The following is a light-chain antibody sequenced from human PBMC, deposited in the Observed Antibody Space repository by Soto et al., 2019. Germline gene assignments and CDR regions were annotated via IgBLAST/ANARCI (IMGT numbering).Light chain of an antibody. CDR1: QSVRSSH. CDR2: GAS. V-gene: IGKV3-15*01. Sequence: EIVLTQSPGTLSLSPGARATLSCRTSQSVRSSHLAWYQQKPGQAPRLLISGASTRATGIPARFSGSWSGTAGTLTISSLQSEDGAVYYCQQYNHWPRTFGQGTKVDIK. CDR3: QQYNHWPRT. J-gene: IGKJ1*01.